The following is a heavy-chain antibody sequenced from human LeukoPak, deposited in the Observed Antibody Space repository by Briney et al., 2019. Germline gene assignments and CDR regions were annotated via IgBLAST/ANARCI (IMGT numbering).Heavy chain of an antibody. Sequence: ASVKVSCKASGYTFTSYAMKWVRQAPGQGLEWMGWINTNTGNPTYAQGFTGRFVFSLDTSVSTAYLQISSLKAEDTAVYYCARDTARKGGMGACNWFDPWGQGTLVTVSS. D-gene: IGHD1-26*01. CDR1: GYTFTSYA. CDR3: ARDTARKGGMGACNWFDP. V-gene: IGHV7-4-1*02. J-gene: IGHJ5*02. CDR2: INTNTGNP.